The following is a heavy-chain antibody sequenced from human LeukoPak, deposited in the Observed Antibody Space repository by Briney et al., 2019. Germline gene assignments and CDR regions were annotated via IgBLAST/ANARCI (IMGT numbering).Heavy chain of an antibody. CDR3: ARLKGVPAGL. J-gene: IGHJ4*02. V-gene: IGHV4-34*01. Sequence: PLETLSLTCAVYGGSFSGYYWSWVRQPPGKGLEWIGEINHSGSTNYNPSLKSRVTISVDTSKNQFSLKLSSVTAADTAVYYCARLKGVPAGLWGQGTLVTVSS. CDR1: GGSFSGYY. CDR2: INHSGST. D-gene: IGHD2-2*01.